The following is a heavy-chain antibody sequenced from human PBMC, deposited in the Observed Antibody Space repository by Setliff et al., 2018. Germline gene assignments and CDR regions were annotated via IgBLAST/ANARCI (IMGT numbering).Heavy chain of an antibody. CDR1: GYMFRSYG. J-gene: IGHJ3*01. V-gene: IGHV1-18*04. CDR2: ISSYNENR. Sequence: GASVKVSCKASGYMFRSYGINWMRQAPGQGFEWMGWISSYNENRKSAQKFQDRIIMTKDTTTSTSYMELRSLRSDDTAVYYCASGAPERPGVALDFWGPGTMVTVSS. CDR3: ASGAPERPGVALDF.